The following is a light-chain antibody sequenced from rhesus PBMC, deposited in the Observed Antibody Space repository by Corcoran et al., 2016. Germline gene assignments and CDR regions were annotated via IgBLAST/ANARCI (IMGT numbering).Light chain of an antibody. CDR3: QHRSSYPVT. V-gene: IGKV1-38*01. J-gene: IGKJ4*01. CDR2: DAY. Sequence: DIQLTQSPSSLSASVGDRVTITCRASQGISSYLAWYQKKPGKAPKLLIYDAYNLKSGVPSRFSGSGSGTDFTLTISSLQPEDFAVYHCQHRSSYPVTFGGGTKVEIK. CDR1: QGISSY.